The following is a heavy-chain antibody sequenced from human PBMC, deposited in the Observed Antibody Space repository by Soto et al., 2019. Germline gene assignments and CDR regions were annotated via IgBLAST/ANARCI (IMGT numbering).Heavy chain of an antibody. CDR3: ARLGPASLDFDY. J-gene: IGHJ4*02. CDR2: NYYTGST. CDR1: GGKISGGGYY. Sequence: SETLSLTCSVAGGKISGGGYYWSWIRQHPGKGLEWIGYNYYTGSTHYNPSLKSRVPLSVDTSKNQFSLKLSSVTAADTAVYYCARLGPASLDFDYWGQGTLVTVSS. D-gene: IGHD7-27*01. V-gene: IGHV4-61*08.